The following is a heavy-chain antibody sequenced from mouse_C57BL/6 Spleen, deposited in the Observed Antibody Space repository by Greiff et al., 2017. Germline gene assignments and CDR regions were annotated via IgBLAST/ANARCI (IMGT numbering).Heavy chain of an antibody. D-gene: IGHD1-1*01. Sequence: VKLQESGPGLVKPSQSLSLTCSVTGYSITSGYYWNWIRQFPGNKLEWMGYISYDGSNNYNPSLKNRISITRDTSKNQFFLKLNSVTTEDTATYYCATNYYGSSYWYFDVWGTGTTVTVSS. CDR3: ATNYYGSSYWYFDV. CDR1: GYSITSGYY. J-gene: IGHJ1*03. CDR2: ISYDGSN. V-gene: IGHV3-6*01.